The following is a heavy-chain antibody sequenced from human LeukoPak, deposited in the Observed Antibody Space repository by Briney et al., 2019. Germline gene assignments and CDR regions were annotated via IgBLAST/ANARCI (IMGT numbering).Heavy chain of an antibody. CDR3: ASIRGWSSVNPYYYGMDV. J-gene: IGHJ6*02. V-gene: IGHV1-2*02. CDR2: INPNSGGT. CDR1: GYTFTGYY. Sequence: GASVKVSCKASGYTFTGYYMHWVRQAPGQGLEWMGWINPNSGGTNYAQKFQGRVTMTRDTSISTAYMELSRLRSDDTAVYYCASIRGWSSVNPYYYGMDVWGQGTTVTVSS. D-gene: IGHD6-19*01.